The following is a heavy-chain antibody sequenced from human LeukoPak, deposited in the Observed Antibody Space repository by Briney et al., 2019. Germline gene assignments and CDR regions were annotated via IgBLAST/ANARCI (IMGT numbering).Heavy chain of an antibody. CDR1: GFTFSSYG. V-gene: IGHV3-30*18. CDR2: ISYDGSNK. CDR3: AKGRGYYDSSGYYIRLWFDY. D-gene: IGHD3-22*01. J-gene: IGHJ4*02. Sequence: PGGSLRLSCAASGFTFSSYGMHWVRQAPGKGLEWVAVISYDGSNKYYADSVKGRFTISRDNSKNTLYLQMNSLRAEDTAVYYCAKGRGYYDSSGYYIRLWFDYWGQGTLVTVSS.